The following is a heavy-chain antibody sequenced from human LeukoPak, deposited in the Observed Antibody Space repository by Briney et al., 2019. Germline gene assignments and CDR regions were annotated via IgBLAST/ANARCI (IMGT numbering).Heavy chain of an antibody. Sequence: GGSLRLSCAASGFIFSAYYMTWIRQAPGKGLEWVSSSSGSGGITNYADSVKGRFTISRDNSKNTLYLQMNSLRAEDTAVYYCAKDRGYSFGPREFDYWGQGTLVTVSS. CDR3: AKDRGYSFGPREFDY. V-gene: IGHV3-23*01. J-gene: IGHJ4*02. CDR2: SSGSGGIT. D-gene: IGHD5-18*01. CDR1: GFIFSAYY.